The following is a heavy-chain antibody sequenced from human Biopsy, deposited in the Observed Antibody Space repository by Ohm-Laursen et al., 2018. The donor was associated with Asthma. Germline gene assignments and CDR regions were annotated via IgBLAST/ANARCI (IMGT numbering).Heavy chain of an antibody. CDR2: IKQDGSEK. V-gene: IGHV3-7*02. CDR1: GFTFSSYW. CDR3: AKWDTYYDFWSGYYTRYNYYYYGMDV. D-gene: IGHD3-3*01. J-gene: IGHJ6*02. Sequence: SLRLSCAASGFTFSSYWMSWVRQAPGKGLEWVANIKQDGSEKYYVDSVKGRSTISRDNSKNTLYLQMNSLRAEDTAVYYCAKWDTYYDFWSGYYTRYNYYYYGMDVWGQGTTVTVSS.